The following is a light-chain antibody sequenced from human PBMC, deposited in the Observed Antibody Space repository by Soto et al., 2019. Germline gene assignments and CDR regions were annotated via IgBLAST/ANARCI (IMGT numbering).Light chain of an antibody. CDR1: SSDVGNYDL. V-gene: IGLV2-23*01. Sequence: QSALTQPASVSGSPGQSITISCTGSSSDVGNYDLVSWFQHHPGKAPQLIIYEDNKWPSGVSSRFSGSKSGNTASLTISGLQAEDEADYYCCSYAGSYVVVGGGTKVTVL. J-gene: IGLJ2*01. CDR3: CSYAGSYVV. CDR2: EDN.